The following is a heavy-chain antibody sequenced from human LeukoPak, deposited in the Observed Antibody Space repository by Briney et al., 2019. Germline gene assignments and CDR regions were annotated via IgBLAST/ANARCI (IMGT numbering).Heavy chain of an antibody. V-gene: IGHV3-48*04. CDR2: ISSSGSTI. CDR1: GLTFTTYA. CDR3: ARLDGMGYFDRYLDP. J-gene: IGHJ5*02. Sequence: GGSLRLSCAASGLTFTTYAMNWVRQAPGKGLEWVSYISSSGSTIYYADSVKGRFTISRDNAKNSLYLQMSGLRVEDTAVYYCARLDGMGYFDRYLDPWGQGTLVTVSP. D-gene: IGHD3-9*01.